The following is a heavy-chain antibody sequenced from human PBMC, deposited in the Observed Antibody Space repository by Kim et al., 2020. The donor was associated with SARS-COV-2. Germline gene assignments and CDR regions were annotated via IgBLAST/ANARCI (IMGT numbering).Heavy chain of an antibody. D-gene: IGHD3-10*01. V-gene: IGHV4-31*03. CDR2: VQYSGTT. CDR3: ARDSILSPGSLWY. CDR1: VDSISSGPYY. J-gene: IGHJ4*01. Sequence: SETLSLTCTVTVDSISSGPYYWTWIRQRPGKGLEWIGNVQYSGTTSYNPSLESRTSISVDMSKNHFSLNLRSVTAADTAVYYCARDSILSPGSLWYWGQG.